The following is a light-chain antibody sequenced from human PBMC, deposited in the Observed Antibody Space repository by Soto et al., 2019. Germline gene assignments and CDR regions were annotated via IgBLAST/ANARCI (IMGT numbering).Light chain of an antibody. CDR2: DVS. V-gene: IGLV2-14*03. Sequence: QSALTQPASVSGSPGQSITISCTGTSSDVGGYNYVSWYQHHPGKAPKLMIYDVSNRPSGVSNRFSGSKSGNTASLIISGLQAEDEADYYCSSYTSSSTLSTCVFGTGTKLTVL. J-gene: IGLJ1*01. CDR3: SSYTSSSTLSTCV. CDR1: SSDVGGYNY.